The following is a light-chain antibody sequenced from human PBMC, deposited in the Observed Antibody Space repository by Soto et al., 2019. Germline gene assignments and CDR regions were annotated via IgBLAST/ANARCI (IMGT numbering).Light chain of an antibody. CDR1: SGHSSYA. V-gene: IGLV4-69*01. Sequence: QLVLTQSPSASASLGASVKLTCTLSSGHSSYAIACHQQQPEKAPRYLMKLNSDGSHSKGDGIPDRFSGSSSGAERYLTISSLQSEDEADYYCQTLGTGIQVFGGGTKLTVL. J-gene: IGLJ3*02. CDR2: LNSDGSH. CDR3: QTLGTGIQV.